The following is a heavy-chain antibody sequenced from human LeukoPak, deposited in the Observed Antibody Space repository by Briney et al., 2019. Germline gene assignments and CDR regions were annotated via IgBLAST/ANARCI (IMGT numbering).Heavy chain of an antibody. CDR3: ATDRDGYNYYFDS. D-gene: IGHD5-24*01. Sequence: ASVKVSCEVSGYSLTEISMHWVRQAPGKGLEWMGGFEPEDGERMSAQKFQGRVTMTEDTSTDTAYMELSSLRPEDTAVYYCATDRDGYNYYFDSWGQGTLVTVSS. J-gene: IGHJ4*02. CDR2: FEPEDGER. V-gene: IGHV1-24*01. CDR1: GYSLTEIS.